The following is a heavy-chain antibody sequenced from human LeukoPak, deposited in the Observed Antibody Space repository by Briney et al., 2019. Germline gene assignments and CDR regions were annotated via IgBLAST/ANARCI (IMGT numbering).Heavy chain of an antibody. D-gene: IGHD3-10*02. CDR1: GFTFDDSV. Sequence: PGGSLRLSCAASGFTFDDSVMSWVRQVPGKGLEWVSGINWNGGSTGYVDSVKGRFTISRDNAKNSLYLQMNSLRAEDTAVYYCARGTMFPYYFDYWGQGTLVTVSS. CDR3: ARGTMFPYYFDY. V-gene: IGHV3-20*04. CDR2: INWNGGST. J-gene: IGHJ4*02.